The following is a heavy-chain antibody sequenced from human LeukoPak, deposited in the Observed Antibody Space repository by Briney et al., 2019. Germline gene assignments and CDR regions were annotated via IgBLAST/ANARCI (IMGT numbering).Heavy chain of an antibody. CDR3: ARNGGNSDFDY. J-gene: IGHJ4*02. CDR1: GGSISSGNYY. D-gene: IGHD4-23*01. V-gene: IGHV4-39*01. Sequence: SETLSLTCTVSGGSISSGNYYWGWIRQPPGKGLEWIGTIYYSGSTYYNPSLKSRVTISVDTSKNQFSLKLSSVTAADTAVYYCARNGGNSDFDYWGQGTLVTVSS. CDR2: IYYSGST.